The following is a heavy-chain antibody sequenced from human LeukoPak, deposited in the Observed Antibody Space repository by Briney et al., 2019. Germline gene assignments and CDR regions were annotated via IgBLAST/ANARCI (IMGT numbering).Heavy chain of an antibody. CDR3: ARRSSSGPVTS. V-gene: IGHV4-34*01. J-gene: IGHJ4*02. Sequence: SETLSLTCAVYGGSFSGYYWSWIRQPPGKGLEWIGEINHSGSTNYNPSLMSRVTISADTSKNQFSLKLSSVTAADTAVYYCARRSSSGPVTSWGQGTLVTVSS. CDR1: GGSFSGYY. D-gene: IGHD4-11*01. CDR2: INHSGST.